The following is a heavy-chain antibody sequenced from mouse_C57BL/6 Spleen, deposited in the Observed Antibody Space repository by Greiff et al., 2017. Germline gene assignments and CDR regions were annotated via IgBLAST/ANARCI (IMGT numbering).Heavy chain of an antibody. CDR2: INPNNGGT. V-gene: IGHV1-26*01. CDR3: ARSDGYYGGNAMDY. Sequence: VQLQQSGPELVKPGASVKISCKASGYTFTDYYMNWVKQSHGKSLEWIGDINPNNGGTSYNQKFKGKATLTVDKSSSTAYMELRSLTSEDSAVYYCARSDGYYGGNAMDYWGQGTSVTVSS. J-gene: IGHJ4*01. D-gene: IGHD2-3*01. CDR1: GYTFTDYY.